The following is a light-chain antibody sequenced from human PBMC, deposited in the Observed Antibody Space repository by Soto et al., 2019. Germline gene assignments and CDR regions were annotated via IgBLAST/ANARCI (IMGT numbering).Light chain of an antibody. CDR3: CSYAGSSTPSYV. CDR1: SSDVGSYDL. V-gene: IGLV2-23*02. CDR2: EVS. Sequence: QSVLNQPASVSGSPGQSITISCTGTSSDVGSYDLVSWYQQHPGKAPKLMIYEVSKRPSGVSNRFSGSKSGNTASLTISGLQAEDEADYYCCSYAGSSTPSYVFGTGTKVTVL. J-gene: IGLJ1*01.